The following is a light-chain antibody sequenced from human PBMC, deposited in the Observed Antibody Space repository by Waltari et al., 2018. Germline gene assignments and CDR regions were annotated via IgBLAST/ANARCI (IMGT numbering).Light chain of an antibody. Sequence: SSELTQDPAVSVALGPTVWITCQGDSLRTSYARWYQQKSGQAPVLVLFGKNKRPSGIPDRFSGYDSETTTSLTITGAQAEDEADYYCSSRDSSASHVLFGRGTRLTVL. CDR2: GKN. J-gene: IGLJ2*01. V-gene: IGLV3-19*01. CDR3: SSRDSSASHVL. CDR1: SLRTSY.